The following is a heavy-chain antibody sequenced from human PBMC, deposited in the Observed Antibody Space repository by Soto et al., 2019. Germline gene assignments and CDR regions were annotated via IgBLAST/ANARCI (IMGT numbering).Heavy chain of an antibody. J-gene: IGHJ2*01. D-gene: IGHD1-26*01. CDR2: IIPIFGTA. Sequence: QVQLVQSGAEVKKPGSSVTVSCKASGGTFSSYTISWVRQAPGQGLEWMGGIIPIFGTANYAQKFQGRVTITAAESSSTGYRELSSLRYEVTAVYYCARGNHRERQLWYFDLWGRGTLVTVSS. V-gene: IGHV1-69*12. CDR1: GGTFSSYT. CDR3: ARGNHRERQLWYFDL.